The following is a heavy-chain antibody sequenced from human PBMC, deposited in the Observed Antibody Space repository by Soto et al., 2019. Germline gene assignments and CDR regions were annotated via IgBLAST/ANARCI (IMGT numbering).Heavy chain of an antibody. CDR2: LTPSGGNT. CDR3: AGRYCPNGVCYTNYYYYIDV. CDR1: GFTFSTYA. D-gene: IGHD2-8*01. Sequence: EVQLLDSGGGLVQPGGSLRLSCAASGFTFSTYAMTWVRQAPGKGLAWVSPLTPSGGNTYYADSVQGRFTISRDNSMNTLYLQMNSRRAEDTAVYYCAGRYCPNGVCYTNYYYYIDVWGEGTTVTVSS. V-gene: IGHV3-23*01. J-gene: IGHJ6*03.